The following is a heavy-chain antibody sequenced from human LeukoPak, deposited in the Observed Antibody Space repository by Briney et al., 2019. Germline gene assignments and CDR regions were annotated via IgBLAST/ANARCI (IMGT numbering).Heavy chain of an antibody. V-gene: IGHV3-23*01. CDR3: AKDRSHYYDSSGYYYGSGEYFQH. CDR1: GFTFSSYA. D-gene: IGHD3-22*01. J-gene: IGHJ1*01. Sequence: GGSLRLSCAASGFTFSSYAMSWVRQAPGKGLEWVSAISGSGGSTYYADSVKGRFTISRDNSKNTLYLQMNSLRAEDTAVYYCAKDRSHYYDSSGYYYGSGEYFQHWGQGTLVTVSS. CDR2: ISGSGGST.